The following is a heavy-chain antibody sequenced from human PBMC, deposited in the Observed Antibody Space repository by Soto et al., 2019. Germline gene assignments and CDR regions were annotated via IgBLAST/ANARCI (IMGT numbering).Heavy chain of an antibody. CDR1: GFTLSEHY. D-gene: IGHD2-21*01. Sequence: SLRLSCAALGFTLSEHYMDWVCQAPGKGLEWVGRIRNKANSYTTEYAASVKGRFTIARDDSKNLLFLQMFSLKTEGTGVYYCSRAGILTTPYYFDYWGQGTQVTV. CDR2: IRNKANSYTT. V-gene: IGHV3-72*01. J-gene: IGHJ4*01. CDR3: SRAGILTTPYYFDY.